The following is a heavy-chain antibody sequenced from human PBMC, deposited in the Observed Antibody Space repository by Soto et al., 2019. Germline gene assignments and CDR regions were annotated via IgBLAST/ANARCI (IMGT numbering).Heavy chain of an antibody. CDR1: GYTFTSYG. J-gene: IGHJ4*02. CDR3: ARDAKYGDYDY. CDR2: ISAYNGNT. D-gene: IGHD4-17*01. Sequence: AAVRVSCKASGYTFTSYGISWVRQAPGQGLEWMGWISAYNGNTNYAQKLQGRVTMTTDTSTSTAYMELRSLRSDDTAVYYCARDAKYGDYDYWGQGTLVTVSS. V-gene: IGHV1-18*04.